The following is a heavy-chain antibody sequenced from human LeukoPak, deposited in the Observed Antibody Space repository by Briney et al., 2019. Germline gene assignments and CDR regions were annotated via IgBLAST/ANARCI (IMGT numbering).Heavy chain of an antibody. CDR1: GYTFTDYY. D-gene: IGHD2-21*02. Sequence: GASVKVSCKTSGYTFTDYYLHWVRQAPGQGLEWVGWIHPNAGATHHAQKFQGRLTMTRDTSISTVYMELSSLRSEDTAVYYCASVLYCGADCYSGRYFFDYWGQGTLVTVSS. CDR2: IHPNAGAT. V-gene: IGHV1-2*02. CDR3: ASVLYCGADCYSGRYFFDY. J-gene: IGHJ4*02.